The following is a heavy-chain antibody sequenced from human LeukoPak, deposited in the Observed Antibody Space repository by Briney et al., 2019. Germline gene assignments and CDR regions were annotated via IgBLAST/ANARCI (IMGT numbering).Heavy chain of an antibody. CDR3: ARGGKYSSGWYTQFDY. D-gene: IGHD6-19*01. J-gene: IGHJ4*02. CDR1: GGSISSYY. Sequence: KASETLSLTCTVSGGSISSYYWTWIRQPPGKGLEWIGYIYYSGSTNYNPSLKSRVTISLDTSKNQFSLKLSSVTAADTAVYYCARGGKYSSGWYTQFDYWGQGTLVTVSS. V-gene: IGHV4-59*01. CDR2: IYYSGST.